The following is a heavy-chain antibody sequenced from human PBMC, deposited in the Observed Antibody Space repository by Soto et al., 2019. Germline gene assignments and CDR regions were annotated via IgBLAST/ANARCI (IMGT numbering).Heavy chain of an antibody. Sequence: GGSLRLSCVASGFSLSDYAVNWVRQAPGKGLEWVSFISSDSRTIYYADSVEGRFTVSRDNARNSVSLQMDSLRDEDAAVYYCARIKLVEWFFINVYAYDMDVWGQGTPVTVSS. CDR1: GFSLSDYA. CDR2: ISSDSRTI. CDR3: ARIKLVEWFFINVYAYDMDV. V-gene: IGHV3-48*02. D-gene: IGHD3-3*01. J-gene: IGHJ6*02.